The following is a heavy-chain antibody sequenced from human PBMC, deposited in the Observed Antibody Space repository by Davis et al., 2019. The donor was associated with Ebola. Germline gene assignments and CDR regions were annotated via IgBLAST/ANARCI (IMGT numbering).Heavy chain of an antibody. CDR1: GYDFTNYW. CDR2: IHPIDSDT. J-gene: IGHJ6*03. D-gene: IGHD3-10*01. CDR3: ARCRSLGSYYYMDV. V-gene: IGHV5-51*06. Sequence: GESLKISCKTSGYDFTNYWIGWVRQMPGKGLEWMGVIHPIDSDTTYSPSFQGQVTIAADKSINTAYLEWSSLKASDTAVYYCARCRSLGSYYYMDVWGNGTSVTVSS.